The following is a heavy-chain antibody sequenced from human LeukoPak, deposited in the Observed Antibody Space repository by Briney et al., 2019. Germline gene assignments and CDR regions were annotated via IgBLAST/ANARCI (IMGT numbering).Heavy chain of an antibody. CDR2: ISSNGGST. CDR3: AVGNGYSSGWLDY. Sequence: GGSLRLSCAASGFTLSSYAMHWVRQAPGKGLEYVSAISSNGGSTYYANSVKGRFTISGDNSKNKLYLQMGSLRAEDMAVYYCAVGNGYSSGWLDYWGQGTLVTVSS. CDR1: GFTLSSYA. D-gene: IGHD6-19*01. J-gene: IGHJ4*02. V-gene: IGHV3-64*01.